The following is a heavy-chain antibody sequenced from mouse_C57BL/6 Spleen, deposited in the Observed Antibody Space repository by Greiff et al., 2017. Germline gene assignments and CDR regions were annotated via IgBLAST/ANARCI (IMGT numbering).Heavy chain of an antibody. J-gene: IGHJ2*01. V-gene: IGHV1-5*01. CDR1: GYTFTSYW. D-gene: IGHD2-1*01. CDR2: IYPGNSDT. CDR3: TGVGYGNYRPVDY. Sequence: EVQLVESGTVLARPGASVKMSCKTSGYTFTSYWMHWVNQRPGQGLEWIGAIYPGNSDTSYNQKFKGKAKLTAVTSASTAYMELSSLTNEDSAVYYCTGVGYGNYRPVDYWGQGTTLTVSS.